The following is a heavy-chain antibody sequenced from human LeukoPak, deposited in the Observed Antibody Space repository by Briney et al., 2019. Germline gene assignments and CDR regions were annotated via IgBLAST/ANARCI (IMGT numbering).Heavy chain of an antibody. V-gene: IGHV4-39*07. CDR2: IYYSGST. J-gene: IGHJ4*02. CDR1: GGSISSSSYY. D-gene: IGHD3-10*01. CDR3: ARTLWFGESPPYYFAY. Sequence: SETLSLTCTDSGGSISSSSYYWGWIRQPPGKGLESIGCIYYSGSTYYNPSLKSRVTISVDRSKNQFSLKLSSVTAADTAVYYCARTLWFGESPPYYFAYWGQRTLVTVSS.